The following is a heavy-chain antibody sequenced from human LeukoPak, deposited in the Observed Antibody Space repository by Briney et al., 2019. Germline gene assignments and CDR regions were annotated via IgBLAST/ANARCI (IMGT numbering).Heavy chain of an antibody. CDR3: ARAGGYSGYDWVL. V-gene: IGHV3-53*01. D-gene: IGHD5-12*01. J-gene: IGHJ4*02. CDR2: IYSGGST. CDR1: GFTVSSNY. Sequence: GGSLRLSCAASGFTVSSNYMSWVRQAPGKGLEWVSVIYSGGSTYYADSVKGRFTISRDNSKNTLYLQMNSLRAEDTAVYYCARAGGYSGYDWVLWGQGTLVTVSS.